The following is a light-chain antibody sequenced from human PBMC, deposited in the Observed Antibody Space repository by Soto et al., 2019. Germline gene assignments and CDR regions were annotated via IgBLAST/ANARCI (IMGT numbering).Light chain of an antibody. V-gene: IGLV2-14*01. J-gene: IGLJ3*02. CDR1: SSDIGGYNY. Sequence: QSVLTQPASVSGSPGQSITISCTGISSDIGGYNYVSWYQQHPDKAPKLMIYEVSKRPSGVSNRFSASKSGNTASLTISGLQAEDEADYYCCSYTSTTTRLFGGGTKVTVL. CDR3: CSYTSTTTRL. CDR2: EVS.